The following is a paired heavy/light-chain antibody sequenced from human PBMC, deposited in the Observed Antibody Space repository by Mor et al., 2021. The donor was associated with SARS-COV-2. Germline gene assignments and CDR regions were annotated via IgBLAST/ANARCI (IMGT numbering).Heavy chain of an antibody. Sequence: LVESGGGLVQPGGSLRLSCAASGFTFSDHYMDWVRQAPGKGLEWVGRSRNKPNSYTTEYAASVKGRFTISRDDSENSVYLQMNSLKTEDTAVYYCTRGAGPAAASDYYYYAMDVWGQGTTVTVSS. CDR1: GFTFSDHY. D-gene: IGHD2-2*01. CDR3: TRGAGPAAASDYYYYAMDV. V-gene: IGHV3-72*01. J-gene: IGHJ6*02. CDR2: SRNKPNSYTT.
Light chain of an antibody. CDR2: RAS. CDR3: QQYNGYPLT. V-gene: IGKV1-5*03. CDR1: QSISSY. Sequence: DIQMTQSPSTLSASVGDRVTITCRASQSISSYLAWYQQKTGKAPRLLIYRASSLESGVPSRFSGSGSGTEFTLTISSLQPDDSATYFCQQYNGYPLTFGGGTKVEIK. J-gene: IGKJ4*01.